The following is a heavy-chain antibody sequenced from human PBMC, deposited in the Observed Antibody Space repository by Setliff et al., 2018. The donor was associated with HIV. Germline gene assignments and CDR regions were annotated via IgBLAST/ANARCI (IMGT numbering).Heavy chain of an antibody. Sequence: GSLRLSCTASGSTFSDYWMHWVRRGPGRGLEWVSGINWNGRSTGDADFVKGRFTISRDNAKNSLDLQRNSLGAEDTALYYCARGGEYYSDSGGIYYYMDVWGKGTTVTVSS. V-gene: IGHV3-20*04. CDR3: ARGGEYYSDSGGIYYYMDV. D-gene: IGHD3-22*01. CDR2: INWNGRST. CDR1: GSTFSDYW. J-gene: IGHJ6*03.